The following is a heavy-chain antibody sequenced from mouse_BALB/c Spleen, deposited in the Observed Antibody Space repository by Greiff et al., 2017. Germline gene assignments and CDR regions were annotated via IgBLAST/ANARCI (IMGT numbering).Heavy chain of an antibody. Sequence: VHLVESGPGLVAPSQCLSITCTVSGFSFTGYGVNWVRQPPGKGLEWLGMIWGDGSTDYNSALKSRLSISKDNSKSQVFLKMNSLQTDDTARYSCADDSMGFADWGEGTTVTVSS. CDR1: GFSFTGYG. V-gene: IGHV2-6-7*01. CDR3: ADDSMGFAD. J-gene: IGHJ1*01. D-gene: IGHD2-10*02. CDR2: IWGDGST.